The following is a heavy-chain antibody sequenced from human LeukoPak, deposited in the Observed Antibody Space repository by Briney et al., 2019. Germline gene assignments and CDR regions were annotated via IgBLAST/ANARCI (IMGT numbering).Heavy chain of an antibody. Sequence: GGSLRLSCAASGFTVNSNYMSWVRQAPGKGLEWVSVIYTGGSTYYSDSVKGRFTISRDSSKNTLYLQMNSLRAEDTAVYYCARVNVGFDSSGYYPTTFDYWGQGTLVTVSS. D-gene: IGHD3-22*01. J-gene: IGHJ4*02. CDR3: ARVNVGFDSSGYYPTTFDY. V-gene: IGHV3-53*01. CDR2: IYTGGST. CDR1: GFTVNSNY.